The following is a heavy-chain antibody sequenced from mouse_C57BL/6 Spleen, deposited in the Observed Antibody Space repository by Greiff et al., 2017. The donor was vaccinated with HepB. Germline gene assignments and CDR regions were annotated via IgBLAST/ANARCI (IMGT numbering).Heavy chain of an antibody. V-gene: IGHV1-69*01. J-gene: IGHJ2*01. D-gene: IGHD2-4*01. CDR2: IDPSDSYT. CDR3: ARPYDYDAHFDY. CDR1: GYTFTSYW. Sequence: VQLQQPGAELVMPGASVKLSCKASGYTFTSYWMHWVKQRPGQGLEWIGEIDPSDSYTNYNQKFKGKSTLTVDKSSSTAYMQLSSLTSEDSAVYYCARPYDYDAHFDYWGQGTTLTVSS.